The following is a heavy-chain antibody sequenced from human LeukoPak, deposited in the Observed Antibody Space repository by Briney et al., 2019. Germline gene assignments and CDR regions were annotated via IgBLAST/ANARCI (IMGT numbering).Heavy chain of an antibody. CDR1: GGSISSYY. J-gene: IGHJ4*02. CDR2: IYYSGYT. V-gene: IGHV4-59*12. CDR3: ARRDDSSGYHKIFDY. Sequence: KPSETLSLTCTVSGGSISSYYWSWIRQPPGKGLEWIGYIYYSGYTNYNPSLKSRVTISVDTSKNQFSLKRRSVTAADTAVYYCARRDDSSGYHKIFDYWGPGTLVTVSS. D-gene: IGHD3-22*01.